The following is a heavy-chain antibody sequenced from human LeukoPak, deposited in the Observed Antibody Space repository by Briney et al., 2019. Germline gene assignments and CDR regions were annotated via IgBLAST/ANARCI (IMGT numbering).Heavy chain of an antibody. CDR3: ARHIGYGDYLGY. V-gene: IGHV4-34*01. Sequence: SETLSLTCAVYGGSFSGYYWSWIRQPPGKGLEWIGEINHSGSTNYNPSLKSRVTISVDTSKNQFSLKLSSVTAADTAVYYCARHIGYGDYLGYWGQGTLVTVSS. CDR2: INHSGST. D-gene: IGHD4-17*01. CDR1: GGSFSGYY. J-gene: IGHJ4*02.